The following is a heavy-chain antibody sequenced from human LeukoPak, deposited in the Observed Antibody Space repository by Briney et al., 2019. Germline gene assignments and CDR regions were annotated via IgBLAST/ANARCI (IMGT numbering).Heavy chain of an antibody. CDR1: GFTFRSYG. CDR3: AKDCSGGSCFFLDY. V-gene: IGHV3-30*18. D-gene: IGHD2-15*01. Sequence: PGGSLRLSCTASGFTFRSYGIHWVRQAPGKGLEWVAVISYDGTNKYYADSVKGRFTISRDNSKNTLYLQMNSLRAEDTAVYYCAKDCSGGSCFFLDYWGQGTLVTVSS. J-gene: IGHJ4*02. CDR2: ISYDGTNK.